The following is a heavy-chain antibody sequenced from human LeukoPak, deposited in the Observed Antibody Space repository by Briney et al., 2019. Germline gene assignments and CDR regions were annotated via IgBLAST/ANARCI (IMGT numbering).Heavy chain of an antibody. J-gene: IGHJ6*02. Sequence: SQTLTLTCAISGDSVSSNSAVWNWIRQSPSRGLQWLGRTYYRPKWYNVYAVSVKSRITINPDTSKNQFSLQLNSVTPEDTAVYYCAREDDYGILLCMDVWGQGTTVTVSS. CDR1: GDSVSSNSAV. CDR2: TYYRPKWYN. D-gene: IGHD4-17*01. V-gene: IGHV6-1*01. CDR3: AREDDYGILLCMDV.